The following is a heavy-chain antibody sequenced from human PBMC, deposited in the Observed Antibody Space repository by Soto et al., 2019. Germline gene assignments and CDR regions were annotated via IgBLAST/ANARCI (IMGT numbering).Heavy chain of an antibody. V-gene: IGHV1-18*01. CDR1: GYTFTNYG. CDR2: ISAYNGDT. CDR3: PRGRDAGSWSSADNFHR. J-gene: IGHJ1*01. Sequence: QGQLVQSGTEVKKPGASVKVSCKASGYTFTNYGINWVRQAPGQGLEWMGWISAYNGDTNYAQKLQGRVTMTTDTTTTTDYMSLRSLRSDVTAVYYGPRGRDAGSWSSADNFHRWGQGTLVTVSS. D-gene: IGHD6-13*01.